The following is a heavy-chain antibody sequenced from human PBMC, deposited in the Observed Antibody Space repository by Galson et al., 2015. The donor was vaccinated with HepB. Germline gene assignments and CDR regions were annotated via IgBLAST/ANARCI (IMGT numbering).Heavy chain of an antibody. CDR3: ASLVSSNRTPGFHYGMDV. V-gene: IGHV1-46*01. D-gene: IGHD1-14*01. Sequence: SVKVSCKASGYTFTSYYMHWVRQAPGQGLEWMGIINPSGGSTSYAQKFQGRVTMTRDTSTSTVYMELSSLRSEDTAVYYCASLVSSNRTPGFHYGMDVWGQGTTVTVSS. CDR1: GYTFTSYY. J-gene: IGHJ6*02. CDR2: INPSGGST.